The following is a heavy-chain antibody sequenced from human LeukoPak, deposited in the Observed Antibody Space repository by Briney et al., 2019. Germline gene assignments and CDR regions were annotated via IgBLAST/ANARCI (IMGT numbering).Heavy chain of an antibody. D-gene: IGHD3-22*01. CDR3: ARAGFGDSNDAFDI. Sequence: GGSLRLSCAASGFTFSNYWMHWVRQAPGKGLVWVSRINSDGINTSYADSVKGRFTISRDNAKNTLNLQMNSLRAEDTAVYYCARAGFGDSNDAFDIWGQGTMVTVSS. J-gene: IGHJ3*02. CDR2: INSDGINT. CDR1: GFTFSNYW. V-gene: IGHV3-74*01.